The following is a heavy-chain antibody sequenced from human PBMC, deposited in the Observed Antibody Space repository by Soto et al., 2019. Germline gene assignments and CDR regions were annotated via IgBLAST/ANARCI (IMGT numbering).Heavy chain of an antibody. V-gene: IGHV1-18*01. D-gene: IGHD3-10*02. CDR1: GYTFTTYG. Sequence: QVQLVQSGPEVKKPGASVMLSCKASGYTFTTYGVRWVRQAPGLGLEWMGWISAYNGNTNYAQKFHGRVTMTTDASANTAYLELRSLRSDDTAVYYCARQEWHIEPMIGEFDFWGQGTLVTVSS. CDR3: ARQEWHIEPMIGEFDF. J-gene: IGHJ4*02. CDR2: ISAYNGNT.